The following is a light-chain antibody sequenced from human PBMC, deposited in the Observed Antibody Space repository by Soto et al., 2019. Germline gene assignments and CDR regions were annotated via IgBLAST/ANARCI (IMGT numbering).Light chain of an antibody. J-gene: IGLJ3*02. Sequence: QSVLTQPPLASGTPGQRVTISCSGSSSNIGRDYVYWYQQLPGTAPKLLIYTNNQRPSGVPDRFSGSKSGTSASLAISGLRSDDEAHYYCAAWDASLSGWVFGGGTKLTVL. V-gene: IGLV1-47*02. CDR2: TNN. CDR3: AAWDASLSGWV. CDR1: SSNIGRDY.